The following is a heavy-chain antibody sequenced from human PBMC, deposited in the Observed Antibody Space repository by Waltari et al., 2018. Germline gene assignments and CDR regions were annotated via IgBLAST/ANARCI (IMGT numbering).Heavy chain of an antibody. Sequence: QLQLQESGPGLVKPSETLSLTCTVSGGSISSSSYYWGWSRQPPGRGLEWIGSIYYSGSTYYNPSLKSRVTISVETSKNQFSLKLSSVTAADTAVYYCASRLMTTVTTRTGNWFDPWGQGTLVTVSS. V-gene: IGHV4-39*07. D-gene: IGHD4-17*01. J-gene: IGHJ5*02. CDR1: GGSISSSSYY. CDR3: ASRLMTTVTTRTGNWFDP. CDR2: IYYSGST.